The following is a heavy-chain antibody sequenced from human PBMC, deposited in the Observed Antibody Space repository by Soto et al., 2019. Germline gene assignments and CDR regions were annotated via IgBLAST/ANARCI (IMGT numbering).Heavy chain of an antibody. CDR2: IYPGDSDT. D-gene: IGHD5-12*01. J-gene: IGHJ4*02. Sequence: GESLKISCSGSGYSFTIYCIGLVLQMPGKGLEWMGIIYPGDSDTRYSPSFQGQVTISADKSISTAYLQWSSLKASDTAMYYCARRVEMATIPQTIWYFDYWGQGTLVTVSS. CDR1: GYSFTIYC. V-gene: IGHV5-51*01. CDR3: ARRVEMATIPQTIWYFDY.